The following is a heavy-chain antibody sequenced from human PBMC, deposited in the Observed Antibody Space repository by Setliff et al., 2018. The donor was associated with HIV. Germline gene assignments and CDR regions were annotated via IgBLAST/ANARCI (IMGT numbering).Heavy chain of an antibody. CDR3: ARGRRDCSSGSCYGPYYMDV. CDR1: GFTFSSYW. J-gene: IGHJ6*03. D-gene: IGHD2-15*01. V-gene: IGHV3-74*01. CDR2: IPGDGSTT. Sequence: GGSLRLSCAASGFTFSSYWMHWVRQAPGKGLVWVSRIPGDGSTTTYADSVKGRFTISRDNAKSTLYLQMNSLRAEDTATYYCARGRRDCSSGSCYGPYYMDVWGKGTTVTVSS.